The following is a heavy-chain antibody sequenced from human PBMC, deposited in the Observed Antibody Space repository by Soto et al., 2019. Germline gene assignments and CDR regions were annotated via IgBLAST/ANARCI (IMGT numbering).Heavy chain of an antibody. CDR3: AGQLGYHDF. CDR2: IYYSGIT. J-gene: IGHJ4*02. D-gene: IGHD5-12*01. V-gene: IGHV4-39*01. Sequence: QLQLQESGPGLVKPSETLSLTCTVSGGSISSSSHYWGWIRQPPGKGLEWIGTIYYSGITYHNPSLKSRVTMSVDTSKNQFSLDRGSVTAADTAVYFCAGQLGYHDFWGQGTLVTVSS. CDR1: GGSISSSSHY.